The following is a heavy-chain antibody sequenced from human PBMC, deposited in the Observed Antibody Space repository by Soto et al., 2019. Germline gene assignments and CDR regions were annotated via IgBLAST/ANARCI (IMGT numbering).Heavy chain of an antibody. V-gene: IGHV1-18*04. CDR3: ARGLVVVPAAIPDYFDY. CDR2: ISAHNGNT. D-gene: IGHD2-2*01. CDR1: GYTFTSYG. Sequence: ASVKVSCKASGYTFTSYGISWVRQAPGQGLEWMGWISAHNGNTNYAQKLQGRVTMTTDTSTSTAYMELRSLRSDDTAVYYCARGLVVVPAAIPDYFDYWGQGTLVTVSS. J-gene: IGHJ4*02.